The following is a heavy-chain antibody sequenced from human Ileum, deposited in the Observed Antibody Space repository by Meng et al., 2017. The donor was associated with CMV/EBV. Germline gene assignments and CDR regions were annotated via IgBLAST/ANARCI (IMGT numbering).Heavy chain of an antibody. Sequence: LTCTVSGGSISSSSYYWVWIRQPPGKGLEWIGSIYYSGSTYYNPSLKSRVTISVDTSKNQFSLKLSSVTAADTAVYYCAHLLYYFDCWGQGTLVTVSS. CDR2: IYYSGST. V-gene: IGHV4-39*01. CDR1: GGSISSSSYY. CDR3: AHLLYYFDC. J-gene: IGHJ4*02.